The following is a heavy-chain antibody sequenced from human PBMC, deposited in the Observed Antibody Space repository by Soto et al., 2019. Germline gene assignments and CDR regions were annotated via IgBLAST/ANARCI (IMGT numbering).Heavy chain of an antibody. CDR1: AYTFSNYD. V-gene: IGHV1-8*01. Sequence: ASVKVSCKASAYTFSNYDFNWVRQAPGQGLEWMGWMNPHSGNTGYAQKFQGRVTMTRNSSISTAYMELSSLRSEDTAVYYCAGISLYSTRNGMDVWGQGTTVTVSS. J-gene: IGHJ6*02. CDR2: MNPHSGNT. D-gene: IGHD3-16*01. CDR3: AGISLYSTRNGMDV.